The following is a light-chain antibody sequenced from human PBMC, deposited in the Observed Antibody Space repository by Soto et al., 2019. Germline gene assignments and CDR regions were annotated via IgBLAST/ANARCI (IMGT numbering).Light chain of an antibody. CDR2: GAS. CDR3: QQCRNWPLT. J-gene: IGKJ4*01. V-gene: IGKV3-15*01. Sequence: EIVMTQSPATLSVSPGERATLSCRASQSVTSNLAWYQQKPGQAPRLLIYGASTRATGISARFSGSGYGTEFTLTISSLQSEDFAVYFCQQCRNWPLTFGGGT. CDR1: QSVTSN.